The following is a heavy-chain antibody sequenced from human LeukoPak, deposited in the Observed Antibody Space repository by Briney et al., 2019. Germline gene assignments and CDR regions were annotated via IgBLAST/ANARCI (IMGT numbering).Heavy chain of an antibody. CDR2: INHSGST. D-gene: IGHD3-3*01. J-gene: IGHJ4*02. CDR1: GGSISGIYY. CDR3: ARVPRQPYDFWSGYRQAPFDY. Sequence: SETLSLTCTVSGGSISGIYYWSWIRQPPGKGLEWIGEINHSGSTNYNPSLKSRVTISVDTSKNQFSLKLSSVTAADTAVYYCARVPRQPYDFWSGYRQAPFDYWGQGTLVTVSS. V-gene: IGHV4-34*01.